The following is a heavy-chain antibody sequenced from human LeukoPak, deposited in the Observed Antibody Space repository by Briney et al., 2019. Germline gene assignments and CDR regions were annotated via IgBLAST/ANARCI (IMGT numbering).Heavy chain of an antibody. D-gene: IGHD3-22*01. V-gene: IGHV4-4*07. J-gene: IGHJ4*02. CDR2: IYTSGST. CDR3: VRDQYYYDSSGYYLLDQ. Sequence: SETLSLTCTVSGGSISDYYWSWIRQPAGKGLEWIGRIYTSGSTYYNPSLNSRVTMSVDTSKNQFSPKLTSVTAADTAVYYCVRDQYYYDSSGYYLLDQWGQGTLVTVSS. CDR1: GGSISDYY.